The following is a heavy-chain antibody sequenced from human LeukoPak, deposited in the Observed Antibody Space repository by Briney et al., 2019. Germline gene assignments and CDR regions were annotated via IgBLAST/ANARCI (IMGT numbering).Heavy chain of an antibody. J-gene: IGHJ4*02. CDR3: ARLRGSYYSIDY. D-gene: IGHD1-26*01. V-gene: IGHV4-59*08. Sequence: SETLPLTCTVSGGSINNYFWSWIRQPPGKGLEWIGYIYYSGSTNYNPSLKSRVTISVDTSKNQFSLKLSSVTAADTAVYYCARLRGSYYSIDYWGQGTLVTVSS. CDR2: IYYSGST. CDR1: GGSINNYF.